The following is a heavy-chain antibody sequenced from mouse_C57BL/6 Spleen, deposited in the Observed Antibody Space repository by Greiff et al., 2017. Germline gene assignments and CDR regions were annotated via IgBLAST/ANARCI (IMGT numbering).Heavy chain of an antibody. CDR2: IDPADGDT. Sequence: DVQLQESGAELVKPGASVKLSCTASGFNITDYYMHWVKQRPDQGLEWIGRIDPADGDTNYAPKFQGKATLTADTASITAYLQLSSLTSEDTCAYYCGRGYYDFDYWGQGTTLTVSS. V-gene: IGHV14-2*01. J-gene: IGHJ2*01. D-gene: IGHD1-1*01. CDR3: GRGYYDFDY. CDR1: GFNITDYY.